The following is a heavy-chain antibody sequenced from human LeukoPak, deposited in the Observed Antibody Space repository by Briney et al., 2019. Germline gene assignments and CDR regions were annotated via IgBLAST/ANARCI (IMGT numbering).Heavy chain of an antibody. CDR2: ISGYNGKT. D-gene: IGHD3-10*01. V-gene: IGHV1-18*01. J-gene: IGHJ5*02. CDR3: ARDAREVLLWFGEFSP. Sequence: ASVTVSCKASGYTFTNYGISWVRQAAGQGLAWMGWISGYNGKTNYAQKLQGRITMTTDTSTSTAYMELRSLRSDDTAVYYCARDAREVLLWFGEFSPWGQGTLVTVSS. CDR1: GYTFTNYG.